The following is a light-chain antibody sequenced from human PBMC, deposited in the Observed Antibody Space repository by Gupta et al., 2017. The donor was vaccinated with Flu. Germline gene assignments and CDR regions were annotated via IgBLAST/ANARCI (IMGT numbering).Light chain of an antibody. CDR3: QQYDNWRALT. J-gene: IGKJ4*01. V-gene: IGKV3-15*01. Sequence: ATLSVAPGESATLSCRASQSMSSNLVWYQQKPGQAPRLLIYRASTRATGIPARFSGSGSGTEFTLTISSLQSEDFAVYYCQQYDNWRALTFGGGTKVEIK. CDR2: RAS. CDR1: QSMSSN.